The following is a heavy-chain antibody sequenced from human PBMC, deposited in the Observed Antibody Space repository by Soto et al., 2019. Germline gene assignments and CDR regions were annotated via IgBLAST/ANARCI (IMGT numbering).Heavy chain of an antibody. Sequence: QVQLIQCGPEVKKPGASVKVSCKASGNTFTNYYIHWVRQAHGQGLEWMGTINPSGGHTTYAQKFLGRVTMTRDTSTSTLYMELTSLRSEDTAVYYCARGGHVVVVTAAFDYWGQGTLVTVSS. CDR3: ARGGHVVVVTAAFDY. V-gene: IGHV1-46*01. D-gene: IGHD2-21*02. J-gene: IGHJ4*02. CDR1: GNTFTNYY. CDR2: INPSGGHT.